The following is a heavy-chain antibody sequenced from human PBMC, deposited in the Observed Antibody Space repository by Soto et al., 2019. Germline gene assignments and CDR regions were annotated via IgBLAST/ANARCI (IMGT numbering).Heavy chain of an antibody. CDR1: GDSISSYY. D-gene: IGHD3-16*01. Sequence: SETLSLTCTVSGDSISSYYWSWIRQPPGKGLEWIGYIYYSGSTNYNPSLKSRVTISVDTSKNQFSLKLTSVTAADTAVYYCASLVWGLVSYWGQGTLVTVSS. J-gene: IGHJ4*02. CDR3: ASLVWGLVSY. V-gene: IGHV4-59*08. CDR2: IYYSGST.